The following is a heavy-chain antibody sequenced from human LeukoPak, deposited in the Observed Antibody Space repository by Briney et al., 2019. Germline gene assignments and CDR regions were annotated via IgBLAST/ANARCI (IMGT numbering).Heavy chain of an antibody. CDR1: GGSISSGGYY. Sequence: SQTLSLTCIVSGGSISSGGYYWSWIRQHPGKGLEWIGYIYYSGSTYYNPSLKSRVTISVDTSKNQFSLELSSVTAADTAVYYCARDRDSSSIFNYWGQGTPVTVSS. D-gene: IGHD6-13*01. J-gene: IGHJ4*02. V-gene: IGHV4-31*03. CDR3: ARDRDSSSIFNY. CDR2: IYYSGST.